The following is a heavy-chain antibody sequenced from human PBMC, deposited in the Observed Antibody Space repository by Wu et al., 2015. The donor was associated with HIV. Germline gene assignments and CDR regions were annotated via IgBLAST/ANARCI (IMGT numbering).Heavy chain of an antibody. CDR1: GGTFSSYA. CDR3: VRDSSWFDS. V-gene: IGHV1-18*01. Sequence: QVQLVQSGAEVKKPGSSVKVSCKASGGTFSSYAISWVRQAPGQGLEWMGRISAYNGNTNYAQKLQGQTHHDTDTSTSTAYMELRTLRSDDTAVYFCVRDSSWFDSWGQGTRVTVSS. CDR2: ISAYNGNT. J-gene: IGHJ5*01.